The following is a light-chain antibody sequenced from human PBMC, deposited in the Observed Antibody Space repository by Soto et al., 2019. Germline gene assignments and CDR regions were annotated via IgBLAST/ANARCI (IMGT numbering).Light chain of an antibody. CDR3: QQRSNWPWT. CDR1: QSVRNS. Sequence: EIVLTQSPATLSLSPGERATLSCRASQSVRNSLAWYHQKPGQAPRLLIYDASNRATGIPGRFSGSGSGTDFPLTISSLEPEDFAVYYCQQRSNWPWTFGQGTKVEIK. CDR2: DAS. V-gene: IGKV3-11*01. J-gene: IGKJ1*01.